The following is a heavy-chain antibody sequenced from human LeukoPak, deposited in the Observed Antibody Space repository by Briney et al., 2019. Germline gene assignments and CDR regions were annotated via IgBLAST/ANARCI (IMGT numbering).Heavy chain of an antibody. J-gene: IGHJ3*02. Sequence: PGRSLRLSCAASGFTFSSYGMHWVRQAPGKGLEWVAVIWYDGSNKYYADSVKGRFTISRDNSKNTLYLQMNSLRAEDTGVYYCAKVDSMIVELGAFDIWGQGTMVTVSS. V-gene: IGHV3-33*06. CDR1: GFTFSSYG. CDR2: IWYDGSNK. CDR3: AKVDSMIVELGAFDI. D-gene: IGHD3-22*01.